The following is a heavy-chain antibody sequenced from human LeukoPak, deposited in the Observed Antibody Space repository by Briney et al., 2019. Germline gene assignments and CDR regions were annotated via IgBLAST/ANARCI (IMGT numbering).Heavy chain of an antibody. CDR2: INPSGGST. J-gene: IGHJ4*02. D-gene: IGHD3-22*01. CDR3: ARDRKDYYDSSGYPYFDY. CDR1: GYTFTSYY. Sequence: GASVKVSCKASGYTFTSYYMHWVRQAPGQGLEWMGIINPSGGSTSYAQKFQGRVTMTRDTSTSTVYMELSSLRSEDTAVYYCARDRKDYYDSSGYPYFDYWGQGTLVTVSS. V-gene: IGHV1-46*01.